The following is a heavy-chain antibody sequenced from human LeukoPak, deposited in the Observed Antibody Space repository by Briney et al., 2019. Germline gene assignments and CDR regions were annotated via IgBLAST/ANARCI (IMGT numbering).Heavy chain of an antibody. CDR1: GFTFSSYA. J-gene: IGHJ4*02. CDR3: AKDLPYDSSGYWLDY. D-gene: IGHD3-22*01. Sequence: GGSLRLSCAASGFTFSSYAMSWVRQAPGKGLEWVSAISGSGGSTYYADSVKGRFTISRDNSKSTLYLQMNSLRAEDTAVYYCAKDLPYDSSGYWLDYWGQGTLVTVSS. CDR2: ISGSGGST. V-gene: IGHV3-23*01.